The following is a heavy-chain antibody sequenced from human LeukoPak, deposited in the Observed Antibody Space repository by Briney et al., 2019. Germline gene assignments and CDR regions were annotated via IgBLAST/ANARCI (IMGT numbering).Heavy chain of an antibody. CDR2: IKSKPAGGST. D-gene: IGHD3-22*01. J-gene: IGHJ4*02. V-gene: IGHV3-15*05. CDR3: ARDKSVYYDTSGSRFDY. Sequence: KPGGSLRLSCTASGFTFSNAWMSWVRQAPGKGLEWVGRIKSKPAGGSTDYAAPIKGRFTISRDNAKSSLYLQMNSLRAEDTAVYYCARDKSVYYDTSGSRFDYWGQGTLVTVSS. CDR1: GFTFSNAW.